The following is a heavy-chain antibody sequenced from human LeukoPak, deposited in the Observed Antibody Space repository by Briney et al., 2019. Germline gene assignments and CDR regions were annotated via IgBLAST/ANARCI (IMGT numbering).Heavy chain of an antibody. CDR3: ARVSMFYYYMDV. CDR2: IYSGGST. D-gene: IGHD3-10*02. CDR1: GISVSNAW. Sequence: GGFLRLSCAASGISVSNAWMSWVRQAPGKGLEWVSVIYSGGSTYHADSVKGRFTISRDNSKNTLYLQMNSLRAEDTAVYYCARVSMFYYYMDVWGKGTTVTVSS. V-gene: IGHV3-53*01. J-gene: IGHJ6*03.